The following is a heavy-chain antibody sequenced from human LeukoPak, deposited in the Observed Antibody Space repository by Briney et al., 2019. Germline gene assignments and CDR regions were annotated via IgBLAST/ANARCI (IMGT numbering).Heavy chain of an antibody. V-gene: IGHV3-21*04. Sequence: PGGSLRLSCAASGITLSGYSVNWVRQAPGKGLEWVSSISSSSSYIYFADSVKGRFTISRDNAKNSLYLQMNSLRAEDTAIYYCARGHYGLDVWGQGTTVTVSS. CDR3: ARGHYGLDV. CDR1: GITLSGYS. J-gene: IGHJ6*02. CDR2: ISSSSSYI.